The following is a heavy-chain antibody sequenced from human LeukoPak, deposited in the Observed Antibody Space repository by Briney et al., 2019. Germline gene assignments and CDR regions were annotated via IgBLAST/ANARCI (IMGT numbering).Heavy chain of an antibody. V-gene: IGHV3-30*02. CDR3: AREVSSSLDY. J-gene: IGHJ4*02. Sequence: GGSLRLSCAASGFTFSSYGMHWVRQAPGKGLEWVAFIRYDGSNKYYADSVKGRFTISRDNSKNTLYLQMNSLRAEDTAVYYCAREVSSSLDYWGQGTLVTVSS. CDR2: IRYDGSNK. CDR1: GFTFSSYG. D-gene: IGHD5/OR15-5a*01.